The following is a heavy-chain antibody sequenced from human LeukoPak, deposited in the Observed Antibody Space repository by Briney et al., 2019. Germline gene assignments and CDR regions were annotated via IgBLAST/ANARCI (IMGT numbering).Heavy chain of an antibody. V-gene: IGHV4-4*07. Sequence: SETLSLTCSVSAYSISSGYYWSWIRQPAGKGLEWIGRIYTSGSTNYNPSLKSRVTMSVDTSKNQFSLKLSSVTAADTAVYYCARDSYDFWSGYYTNDAFDIWGQGTMVTVSS. CDR1: AYSISSGYY. J-gene: IGHJ3*02. D-gene: IGHD3-3*01. CDR3: ARDSYDFWSGYYTNDAFDI. CDR2: IYTSGST.